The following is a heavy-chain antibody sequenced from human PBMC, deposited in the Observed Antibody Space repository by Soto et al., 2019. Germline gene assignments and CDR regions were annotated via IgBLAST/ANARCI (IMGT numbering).Heavy chain of an antibody. CDR1: GGTFSSYT. CDR2: IIPILGIA. J-gene: IGHJ3*02. CDR3: AREGGYYDYIWGSYRYTEDAFDI. D-gene: IGHD3-16*02. Sequence: SVKVSCKASGGTFSSYTISWVRQAPGQGPEWMGRIIPILGIANYAQKFQGRVTITADKSTSTAYMELSSLRSEDTAVYYCAREGGYYDYIWGSYRYTEDAFDIWGQGTMVTVSS. V-gene: IGHV1-69*04.